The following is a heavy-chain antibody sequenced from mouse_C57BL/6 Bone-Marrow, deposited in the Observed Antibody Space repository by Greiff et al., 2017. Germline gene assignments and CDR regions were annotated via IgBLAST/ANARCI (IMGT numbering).Heavy chain of an antibody. J-gene: IGHJ4*01. CDR3: ASRDYYGRGTYAMDY. Sequence: EVNVVESGGGLVQPGGSLKLSCAASGFTFSDYYMYWVRQTPEKRLEWVAYISNGGGRTYYPDTVKGRFTISRDNAKNTPYLQMSRLKSEDTAMYYCASRDYYGRGTYAMDYWGQGTSVTVSS. D-gene: IGHD1-1*01. CDR2: ISNGGGRT. CDR1: GFTFSDYY. V-gene: IGHV5-12*01.